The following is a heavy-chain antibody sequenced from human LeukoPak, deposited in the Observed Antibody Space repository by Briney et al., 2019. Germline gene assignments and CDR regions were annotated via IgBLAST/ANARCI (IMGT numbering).Heavy chain of an antibody. V-gene: IGHV1-8*01. CDR1: GYTFTSYD. CDR3: VRDHIDGLNPNNWFDP. D-gene: IGHD5-24*01. J-gene: IGHJ5*02. CDR2: MNPNSGNT. Sequence: ASVKVSCKASGYTFTSYDINWVRQATGQGPEWMGWMNPNSGNTGYAQSFQGRVTLTRNASISTAYMELSSLRSDDTAVYYCVRDHIDGLNPNNWFDPWGQGTAVTVSS.